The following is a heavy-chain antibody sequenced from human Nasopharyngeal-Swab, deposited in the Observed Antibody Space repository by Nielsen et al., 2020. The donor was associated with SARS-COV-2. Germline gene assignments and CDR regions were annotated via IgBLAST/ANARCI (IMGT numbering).Heavy chain of an antibody. J-gene: IGHJ4*02. Sequence: ASVKVSCKASGYTFTNYAMHWVRQAPGQSLEWMGWIHAGNGNTKYSQKIQGRVTITRDTSASTAYMELSSLRSEDTAVFYCARDPSGTTLEPLVYWGQGTLVTVSS. CDR2: IHAGNGNT. V-gene: IGHV1-3*01. CDR1: GYTFTNYA. CDR3: ARDPSGTTLEPLVY. D-gene: IGHD1-14*01.